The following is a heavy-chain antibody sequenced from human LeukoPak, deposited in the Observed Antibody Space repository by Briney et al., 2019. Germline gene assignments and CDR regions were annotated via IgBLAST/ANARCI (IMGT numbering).Heavy chain of an antibody. V-gene: IGHV3-74*01. Sequence: GGSLRLSCAASGFTFSSYWMHWVRQAPGKGLVWVSRINSDGSSTSYADSVKGRFTISRDNAKNTLYLQMNSLRAENTAVYYCARETPTRWFGGGPYYFDYWGQGTLATVSS. D-gene: IGHD3-10*01. CDR2: INSDGSST. J-gene: IGHJ4*02. CDR3: ARETPTRWFGGGPYYFDY. CDR1: GFTFSSYW.